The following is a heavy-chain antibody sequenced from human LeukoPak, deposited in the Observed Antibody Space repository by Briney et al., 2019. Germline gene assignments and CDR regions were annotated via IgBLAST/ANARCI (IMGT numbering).Heavy chain of an antibody. J-gene: IGHJ5*02. V-gene: IGHV3-74*01. Sequence: PGGFLRLSCAASGFTFSVYWMHWVRQAPGRGLVWVSLINSDGSSTRYADSVKGRFTISRDNAKNTLYLQMNSLRAEDTAVYYCARGKAVAGTFSWFDPWGQGTLVTVSS. CDR1: GFTFSVYW. CDR2: INSDGSST. CDR3: ARGKAVAGTFSWFDP. D-gene: IGHD6-19*01.